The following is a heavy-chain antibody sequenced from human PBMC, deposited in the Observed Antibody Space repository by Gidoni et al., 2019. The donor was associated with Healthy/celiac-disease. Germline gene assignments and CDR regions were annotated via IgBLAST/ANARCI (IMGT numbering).Heavy chain of an antibody. CDR2: INHSGST. V-gene: IGHV4-34*01. D-gene: IGHD2-2*01. Sequence: QVQLQQWGAGLLKPSETLSLTCAVYGGSFSGYYWSWIRQPPGKGLEWIGEINHSGSTNYNPFLKSRGTISVDTSKNQFSLKLSSVTAADTAVYYCARHPEYQLRPFDYWGQGTLVTVSS. CDR3: ARHPEYQLRPFDY. J-gene: IGHJ4*02. CDR1: GGSFSGYY.